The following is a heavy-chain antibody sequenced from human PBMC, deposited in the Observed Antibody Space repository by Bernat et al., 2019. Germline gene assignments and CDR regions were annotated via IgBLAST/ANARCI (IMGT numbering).Heavy chain of an antibody. CDR1: GFTLSDYW. V-gene: IGHV3-74*03. CDR2: IKSDGSFT. J-gene: IGHJ3*02. Sequence: EVQLVESGGGLVQPGGSLRLSCAASGFTLSDYWMHWVRQLPGKGLVWVPLIKSDGSFTTYADSVKGRFTISRDNAKNTLYLQMNSLRAEDTAVYYCAKNRGGPNSAFDIWGRGSMVTVSS. CDR3: AKNRGGPNSAFDI. D-gene: IGHD1-14*01.